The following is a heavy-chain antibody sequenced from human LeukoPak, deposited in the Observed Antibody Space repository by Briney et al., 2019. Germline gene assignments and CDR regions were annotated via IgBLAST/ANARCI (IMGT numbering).Heavy chain of an antibody. Sequence: SETLSLTCTVSGVSITNYYWHWIRQPAGKGLEWIGRVYPSSGSTNYNPSLKSRVTMSVDTSKNQFSLKLSSVTAADTAVYYCARGGRSLVAAQFDLWGRGTLVTVSS. CDR2: VYPSSGST. D-gene: IGHD2-15*01. V-gene: IGHV4-4*07. CDR3: ARGGRSLVAAQFDL. CDR1: GVSITNYY. J-gene: IGHJ2*01.